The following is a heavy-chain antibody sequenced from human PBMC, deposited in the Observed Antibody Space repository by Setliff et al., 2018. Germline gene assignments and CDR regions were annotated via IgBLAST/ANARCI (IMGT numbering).Heavy chain of an antibody. CDR3: ARHVLGYSSSYNWFDP. CDR2: IYHSGST. D-gene: IGHD6-6*01. J-gene: IGHJ5*02. V-gene: IGHV4-38-2*01. CDR1: GYSISSGYY. Sequence: SETLSLTCAVSGYSISSGYYWGWIRQPPGKGLEWIGSIYHSGSTYYNPSLKSRVTISVDTSKNQFSLKLSSVTAADTAVYYCARHVLGYSSSYNWFDPWGQGTRVTVSS.